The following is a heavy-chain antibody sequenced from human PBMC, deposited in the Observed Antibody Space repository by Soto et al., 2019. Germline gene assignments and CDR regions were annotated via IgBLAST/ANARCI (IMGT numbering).Heavy chain of an antibody. J-gene: IGHJ4*02. CDR3: ASPHFPIYYDFCSGYLRPYFDY. CDR2: INAGNGNT. Sequence: ASVKVSCKASGYTFTSYAMHWVRQAPGQRLEWMGWINAGNGNTKYSQKFKGRVTITRDTSASTAYMELSSLRSEDTAVNYCASPHFPIYYDFCSGYLRPYFDYWGQGTLVTVSS. CDR1: GYTFTSYA. D-gene: IGHD3-3*01. V-gene: IGHV1-3*01.